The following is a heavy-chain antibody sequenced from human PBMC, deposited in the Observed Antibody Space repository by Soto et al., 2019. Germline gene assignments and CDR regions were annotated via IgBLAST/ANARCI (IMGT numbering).Heavy chain of an antibody. CDR1: GFTVNSDN. CDR2: IYNGPNT. D-gene: IGHD4-17*01. J-gene: IGHJ4*02. CDR3: ARGLYGANSDAY. Sequence: PGGSLRLSCAASGFTVNSDNLNWVRQAPGKGLEWVSFIYNGPNTYYADSVKGRFTISRDNSKNTLYLQMNSLRAEDTAMYYCARGLYGANSDAYWGQGTLVTVSS. V-gene: IGHV3-66*01.